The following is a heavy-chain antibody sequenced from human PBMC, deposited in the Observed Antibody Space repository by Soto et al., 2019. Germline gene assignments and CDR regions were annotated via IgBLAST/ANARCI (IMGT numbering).Heavy chain of an antibody. CDR3: ARPHSNLEGHWFDP. CDR1: GGSISSSSYY. V-gene: IGHV4-39*01. Sequence: SETLSLTCTVSGGSISSSSYYWGWIRQPPGKGLEWIGSIYYSGSTYYNPSLKSRVTISVDTSKNQFSLKLSSVTAADTAVYYCARPHSNLEGHWFDPWGQGTLVTVSS. D-gene: IGHD4-4*01. CDR2: IYYSGST. J-gene: IGHJ5*02.